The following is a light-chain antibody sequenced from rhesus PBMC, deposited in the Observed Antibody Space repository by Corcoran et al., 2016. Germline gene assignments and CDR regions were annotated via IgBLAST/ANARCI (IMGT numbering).Light chain of an antibody. Sequence: DIQMTQSPSSLSAPVGEKVTITCRASQGISSWLAWYQQKPGKAPKLLLYAASSLQSGVPSRFSGSGSGTDYTLTISSLQPEDFATYYCQQGYNTPRTFGQGTKVEIK. CDR3: QQGYNTPRT. V-gene: IGKV1-18*01. CDR2: AAS. J-gene: IGKJ1*01. CDR1: QGISSW.